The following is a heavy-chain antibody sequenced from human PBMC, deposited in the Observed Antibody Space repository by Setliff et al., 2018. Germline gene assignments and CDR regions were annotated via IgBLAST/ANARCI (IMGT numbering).Heavy chain of an antibody. V-gene: IGHV3-74*01. J-gene: IGHJ4*02. Sequence: GGSLRLSCAASGFTFDDYGMSWVRQAPGKGLVWVSRINSDGSSTSYADSVKGRFTISRDNAKNTLYLQMNSLRAEDTAVYYCARAPTVYYYDSSGYYAFDYWGQGTLVTVSS. CDR2: INSDGSST. CDR3: ARAPTVYYYDSSGYYAFDY. D-gene: IGHD3-22*01. CDR1: GFTFDDYG.